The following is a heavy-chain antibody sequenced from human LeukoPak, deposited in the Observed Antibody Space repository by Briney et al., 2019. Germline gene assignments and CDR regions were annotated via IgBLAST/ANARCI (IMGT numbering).Heavy chain of an antibody. D-gene: IGHD3-10*01. V-gene: IGHV4-34*01. CDR1: GGSFSGYY. J-gene: IGHJ5*02. Sequence: SETLSLTCAVYGGSFSGYYWSWIHQPPGKGLEWIGEINHSGSTNYNPSLKSRVTISVDTSKSQFSLKLSSVTAADTAIYYCARGGYYGSGNDFRFDPWGQGTLVTVSS. CDR3: ARGGYYGSGNDFRFDP. CDR2: INHSGST.